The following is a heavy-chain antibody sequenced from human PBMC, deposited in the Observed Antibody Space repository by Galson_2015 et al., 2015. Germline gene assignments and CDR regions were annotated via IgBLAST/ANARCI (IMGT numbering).Heavy chain of an antibody. J-gene: IGHJ4*01. Sequence: SETLSLTCTVSGGSVSSNDYYWGWIRQPPGKGLEWIGNVHYSGNTYYNPSLKSRVTVSVDTSRNQFSLKLSSVTAADTAFYYCTSQRFITAPHVYWGHGSLVTVSS. V-gene: IGHV4-39*01. D-gene: IGHD6-6*01. CDR2: VHYSGNT. CDR3: TSQRFITAPHVY. CDR1: GGSVSSNDYY.